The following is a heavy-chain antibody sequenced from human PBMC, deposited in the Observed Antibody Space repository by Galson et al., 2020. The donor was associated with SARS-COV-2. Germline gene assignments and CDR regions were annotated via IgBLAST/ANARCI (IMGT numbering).Heavy chain of an antibody. D-gene: IGHD6-13*01. V-gene: IGHV3-33*01. CDR3: AREGSSWVIDH. Sequence: QLGGSLRLSCVASGFKVSLYGMHWVRQAPGKGLEWVAIIWNDGTYKFYGDSVKGRFIISRDISENTVYLHMDNIRVEDTAIYYCAREGSSWVIDHWGQGTLVAVSS. J-gene: IGHJ5*02. CDR1: GFKVSLYG. CDR2: IWNDGTYK.